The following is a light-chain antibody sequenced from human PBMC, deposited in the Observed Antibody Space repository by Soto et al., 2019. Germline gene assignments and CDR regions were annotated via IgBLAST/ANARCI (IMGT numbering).Light chain of an antibody. Sequence: QSALTQPPSASGSPGQSVTISCTGTSSDVGGYNYVSWYQQHPGKAPKVMMYEVSKRPSGVPDRFSGSKSGDTASLTVSGLQAEDEADYYCSSYGGTNSLKVFGVGTKLTV. V-gene: IGLV2-8*01. J-gene: IGLJ7*01. CDR3: SSYGGTNSLKV. CDR1: SSDVGGYNY. CDR2: EVS.